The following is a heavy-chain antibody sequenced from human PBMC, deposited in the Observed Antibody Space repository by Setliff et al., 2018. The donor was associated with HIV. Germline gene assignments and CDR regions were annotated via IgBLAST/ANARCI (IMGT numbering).Heavy chain of an antibody. CDR3: ARHEGVLQEDGGFDS. Sequence: NPSETLSLTCSVSGGSISSSNNYWGWIRQPPGKGLEWIGSIYYSGSTYYNPSLKRRVTISGDTSKSQFSLRLTSVTAADTALYYCARHEGVLQEDGGFDSWGQGTPVTVSS. CDR1: GGSISSSNNY. V-gene: IGHV4-39*01. CDR2: IYYSGST. J-gene: IGHJ4*02. D-gene: IGHD2-2*01.